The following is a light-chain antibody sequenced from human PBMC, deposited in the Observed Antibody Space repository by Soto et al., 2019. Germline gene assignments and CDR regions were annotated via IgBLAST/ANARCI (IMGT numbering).Light chain of an antibody. CDR3: QQYGSSFIT. V-gene: IGKV3-20*01. CDR2: GAS. CDR1: ESVSNNY. J-gene: IGKJ5*01. Sequence: GFTTGPGTLSQSPGTRARLPGGGSESVSNNYLAWYQQKPGQAPRLLIYGASNRATGIPDRFSGSGSGTDFTLTISRLEPEDFAVYYCQQYGSSFITFGQGTRLEIK.